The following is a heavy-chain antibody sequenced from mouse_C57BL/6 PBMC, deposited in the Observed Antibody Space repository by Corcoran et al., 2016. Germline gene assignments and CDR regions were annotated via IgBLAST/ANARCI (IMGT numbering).Heavy chain of an antibody. D-gene: IGHD2-5*01. CDR1: GYTFTDYY. J-gene: IGHJ3*01. CDR2: INPNNGGT. V-gene: IGHV1-26*01. CDR3: ASRSNYAWFAY. Sequence: EVQLQQSGPELVMPGASVKISCKASGYTFTDYYMNWVKQSHGKSLEWIGDINPNNGGTSYNQKFKGKATLTVDKSSSTAYMELRSLTSEDSAVYYCASRSNYAWFAYWGQGTLVTVSA.